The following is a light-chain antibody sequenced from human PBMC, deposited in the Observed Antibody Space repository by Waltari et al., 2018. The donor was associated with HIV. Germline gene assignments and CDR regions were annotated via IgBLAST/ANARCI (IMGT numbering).Light chain of an antibody. CDR1: SSDVGGFNH. J-gene: IGLJ1*01. CDR2: EVS. V-gene: IGLV2-14*01. Sequence: QSALTQPASVSGSPGRSITISCTGTSSDVGGFNHVSWYQQHPGKAPKVMIYEVSNRPSGVSNRFSGSKSGNTASLTISGLQAEDEAVYYCSSYTSSSSPYVFGTGTEVAVL. CDR3: SSYTSSSSPYV.